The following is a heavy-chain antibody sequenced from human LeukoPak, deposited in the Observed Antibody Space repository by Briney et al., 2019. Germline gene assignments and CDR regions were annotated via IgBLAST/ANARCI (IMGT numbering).Heavy chain of an antibody. J-gene: IGHJ4*02. V-gene: IGHV3-66*01. Sequence: GGSLRLSCAASEFSVSSNYMTWVRQAPGKGLEWVSLIYSGGSTYYADSVKGRFTISRDNSKNTLYLQMNSLRAEDTAVYYCARDHYYGSGSYFSSSGFDYWGQGTLVTVSS. D-gene: IGHD3-10*01. CDR3: ARDHYYGSGSYFSSSGFDY. CDR1: EFSVSSNY. CDR2: IYSGGST.